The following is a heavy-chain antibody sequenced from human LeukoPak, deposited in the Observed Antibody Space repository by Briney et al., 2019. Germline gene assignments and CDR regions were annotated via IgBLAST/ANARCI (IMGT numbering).Heavy chain of an antibody. D-gene: IGHD6-19*01. J-gene: IGHJ4*02. Sequence: PSETLSLTCAVYGGSFSGYYWSWIRQPPGKGLEWIGEINHSGSTNYNPSLKSRVTISVDTSKNQFSLKLSSVTAADTAVYYCATGTGYSSGWYDFKDYWGQGTLVTVSS. V-gene: IGHV4-34*01. CDR2: INHSGST. CDR1: GGSFSGYY. CDR3: ATGTGYSSGWYDFKDY.